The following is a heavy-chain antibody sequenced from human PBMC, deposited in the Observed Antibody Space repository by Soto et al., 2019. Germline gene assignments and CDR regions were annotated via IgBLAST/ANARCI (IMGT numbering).Heavy chain of an antibody. V-gene: IGHV3-15*01. J-gene: IGHJ4*03. CDR2: VKSEAGGGTI. D-gene: IGHD2-2*01. CDR3: AHIGDVPHSDVFST. Sequence: GGSLRLACAASGITFTYAWMTWVRQAPGRGLEWVGRVKSEAGGGTIDYAAPVKGRFTISRDDSRSMLYLQMNSLKSEDTAVYYCAHIGDVPHSDVFSTWGRGTLVIVSS. CDR1: GITFTYAW.